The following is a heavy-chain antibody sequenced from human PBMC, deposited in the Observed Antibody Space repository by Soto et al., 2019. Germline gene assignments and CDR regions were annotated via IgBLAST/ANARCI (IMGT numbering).Heavy chain of an antibody. Sequence: ASVKVSCKASGYTFTSYYMHWVRQAPGQGLEWMGIINPSGGSTSYAQKFQGRVTMTRDTSTSTVYMELSSLRSEDTAVYYCARDFFPRSSQYYYYGMDVWGQGTTVTVSS. CDR2: INPSGGST. CDR3: ARDFFPRSSQYYYYGMDV. J-gene: IGHJ6*02. CDR1: GYTFTSYY. V-gene: IGHV1-46*01. D-gene: IGHD2-2*01.